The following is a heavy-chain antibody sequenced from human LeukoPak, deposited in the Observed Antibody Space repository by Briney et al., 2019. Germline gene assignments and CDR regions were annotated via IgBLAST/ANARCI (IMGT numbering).Heavy chain of an antibody. D-gene: IGHD5-12*01. CDR2: ISYDGSNK. Sequence: GRSLRLSCAASGFTFSSYGMHWVRQAPRQGLEWVAVISYDGSNKYYADSVKGRFTISRDNSKNTLYLQMNSLRAEDTAVYYCARGVATKTVDYWGQGTLVTVSS. V-gene: IGHV3-30*03. J-gene: IGHJ4*02. CDR3: ARGVATKTVDY. CDR1: GFTFSSYG.